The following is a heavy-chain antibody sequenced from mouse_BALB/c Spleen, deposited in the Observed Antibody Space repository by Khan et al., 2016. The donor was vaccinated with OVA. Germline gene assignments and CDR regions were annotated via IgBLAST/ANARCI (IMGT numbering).Heavy chain of an antibody. J-gene: IGHJ3*01. CDR3: ARNSYMYDFTY. D-gene: IGHD2-14*01. CDR2: IWSGGNT. CDR1: GFSLSTYG. Sequence: QVQLQQSGPGLVQPSQSLSITCTVSGFSLSTYGIHWVRQSPGKGLEWLGLIWSGGNTDYNAAFISRLSISKDNSKSQVFFKMNSLQADDTAIYYCARNSYMYDFTYWGQGTLVTVSA. V-gene: IGHV2-4-1*01.